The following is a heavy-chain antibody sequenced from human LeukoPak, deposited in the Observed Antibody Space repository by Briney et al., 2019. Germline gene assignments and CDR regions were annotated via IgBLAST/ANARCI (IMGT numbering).Heavy chain of an antibody. Sequence: GASVKVSCKASGYTFTGYYMHWVRQAPGQGLEWMGWINPNSGGTNYAQKFQGRVTMTRDTSISTAYMELSRLRSDDTAVYYCARGGYDFWSGYRYYFDYWGQGTLVTVSS. D-gene: IGHD3-3*01. CDR2: INPNSGGT. CDR3: ARGGYDFWSGYRYYFDY. J-gene: IGHJ4*02. V-gene: IGHV1-2*02. CDR1: GYTFTGYY.